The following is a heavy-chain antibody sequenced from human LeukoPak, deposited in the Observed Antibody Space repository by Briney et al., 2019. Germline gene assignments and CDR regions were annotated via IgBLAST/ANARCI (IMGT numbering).Heavy chain of an antibody. CDR1: GFTFSSYA. J-gene: IGHJ4*02. V-gene: IGHV3-64*01. CDR3: ARARYSYYYDSSGYYCDY. Sequence: GGSLRLSCAASGFTFSSYAMHWVRQAPGKGLEYVSAISSNGGSTYYANSVKGRFTISRDNSKNTLYLQMGSLRAEDMAVYYCARARYSYYYDSSGYYCDYWGQGTLVTVSS. CDR2: ISSNGGST. D-gene: IGHD3-22*01.